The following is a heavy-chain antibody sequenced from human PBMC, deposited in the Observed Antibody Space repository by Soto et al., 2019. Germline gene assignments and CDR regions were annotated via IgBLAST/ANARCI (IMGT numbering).Heavy chain of an antibody. CDR3: ARGLCTGGTCYGLTFDL. V-gene: IGHV1-8*01. D-gene: IGHD2-15*01. CDR1: GYTFTSFD. CDR2: MAPFSGNT. Sequence: QVQLVQSGAEMKKPGASVKVACKASGYTFTSFDISWLRQATGQGLEWMGWMAPFSGNTGSAQKFLGRISLTRNTSINTAYMELTGLTSDDTAMYYCARGLCTGGTCYGLTFDLWGQGTVVTVSS. J-gene: IGHJ3*01.